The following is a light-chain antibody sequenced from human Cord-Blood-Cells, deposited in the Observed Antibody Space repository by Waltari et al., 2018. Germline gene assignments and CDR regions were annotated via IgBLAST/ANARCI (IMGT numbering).Light chain of an antibody. CDR2: AAS. J-gene: IGKJ1*01. Sequence: IQMTQSPSSLSASVGDRVTITCRASQSISSYLNWYQQKPGKAPKLLIYAASSLQSGVPSSVSGSGSGTDFTLTSSSLQPEDFATYYCQQSYSTPRTFGQGTKVEIK. V-gene: IGKV1-39*01. CDR3: QQSYSTPRT. CDR1: QSISSY.